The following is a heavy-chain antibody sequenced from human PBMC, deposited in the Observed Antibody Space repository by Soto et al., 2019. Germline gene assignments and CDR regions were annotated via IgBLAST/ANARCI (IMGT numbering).Heavy chain of an antibody. CDR1: GYTFSRYE. CDR3: ARGQSGYSSGWSTNDY. V-gene: IGHV1-8*01. CDR2: MNPNSGNT. Sequence: QVQLVQSGAEVKKPGASLKVSCKASGYTFSRYEINWVRQATGQGLEWMGWMNPNSGNTGYAQKFQGRATMTRNSSISTAYTELSSLRSEDTAVYYCARGQSGYSSGWSTNDYWGQGTLVTVSS. J-gene: IGHJ4*02. D-gene: IGHD6-19*01.